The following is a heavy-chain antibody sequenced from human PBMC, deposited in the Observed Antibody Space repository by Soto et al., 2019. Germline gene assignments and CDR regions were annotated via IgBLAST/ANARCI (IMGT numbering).Heavy chain of an antibody. CDR2: IDPSDSQT. J-gene: IGHJ4*02. Sequence: GESLKISCKGSRYSFAGYWITWVRQKPGKGLEWMGRIDPSDSQTYYSPSFRGHVTISVTKSITTVFLQWSSLRASDTAMYYCARQIYDSDTGPNFQYYFDSWGQGTPVTVSS. D-gene: IGHD3-22*01. CDR1: RYSFAGYW. V-gene: IGHV5-10-1*01. CDR3: ARQIYDSDTGPNFQYYFDS.